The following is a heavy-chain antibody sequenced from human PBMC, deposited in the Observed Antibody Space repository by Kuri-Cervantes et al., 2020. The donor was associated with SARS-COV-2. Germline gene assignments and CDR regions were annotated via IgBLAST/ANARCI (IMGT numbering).Heavy chain of an antibody. J-gene: IGHJ3*01. CDR3: ARPLAGGTGSSDAFDF. D-gene: IGHD3-10*01. CDR2: IHHSGTT. V-gene: IGHV4-39*01. Sequence: SETLSLTCTVSGGSISSGDYYWSWIRQPPGKGLEWIGTIHHSGTTYYNPSLESRVTISVDTSQNLFSLELTSVSAADTAVYYCARPLAGGTGSSDAFDFWGQGTLVTVSS. CDR1: GGSISSGDYY.